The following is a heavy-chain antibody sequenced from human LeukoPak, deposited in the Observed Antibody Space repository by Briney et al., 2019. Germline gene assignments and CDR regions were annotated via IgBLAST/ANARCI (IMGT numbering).Heavy chain of an antibody. CDR1: GGSFSVYY. J-gene: IGHJ4*02. D-gene: IGHD3-22*01. V-gene: IGHV4-34*01. Sequence: SETLSLTCAVYGGSFSVYYWSWIRQPPGKGLEWIGEINHSGSTNYNPSLKSRVTISVDTSKNQFSLKLSSVTAADTAVYYCAATYSYDSRGYLPYYFDSWGQGTLVTVSS. CDR2: INHSGST. CDR3: AATYSYDSRGYLPYYFDS.